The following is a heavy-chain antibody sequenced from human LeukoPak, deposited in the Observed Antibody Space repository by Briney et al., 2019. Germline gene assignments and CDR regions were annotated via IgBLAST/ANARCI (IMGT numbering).Heavy chain of an antibody. V-gene: IGHV3-21*01. CDR3: ARDYYGSGSYYDY. J-gene: IGHJ4*02. CDR2: ISSSSSYI. D-gene: IGHD3-10*01. CDR1: GFTFSSYS. Sequence: GGSLRLSCAASGFTFSSYSMNWVRQAPGKGLEWVSSISSSSSYIYYADSVKGRFTISRDNAKNSLYLQMNSLRAEDTAVYYCARDYYGSGSYYDYWGQGTLVTVSS.